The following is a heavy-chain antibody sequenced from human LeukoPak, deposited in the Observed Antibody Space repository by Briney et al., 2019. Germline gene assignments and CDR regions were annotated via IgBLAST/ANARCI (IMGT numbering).Heavy chain of an antibody. V-gene: IGHV1-69*05. CDR1: GGTFSSYA. CDR3: ARGVTYSNYVGYYMDV. J-gene: IGHJ6*03. CDR2: IIPIFGTA. D-gene: IGHD4-11*01. Sequence: ASVKVSCKASGGTFSSYAISWVRQAPGQGLEWMGGIIPIFGTANYAQKFQGRVTITTDESTSTAYMELSSLRSEDTAVYYCARGVTYSNYVGYYMDVWGKGTTVTVSS.